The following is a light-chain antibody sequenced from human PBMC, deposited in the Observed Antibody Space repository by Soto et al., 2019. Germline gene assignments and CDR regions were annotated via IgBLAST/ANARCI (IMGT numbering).Light chain of an antibody. Sequence: DIVMTQSPDSLAVSLGERATINCKSSQSVLLSSNNKNYLTWYQQKPGQPPKLLIYWASIRESGVPDRFSGSGSGTDFTLTISSLQAEDVAVYYCQQYYGSPLTFGGGTKVEI. V-gene: IGKV4-1*01. CDR1: QSVLLSSNNKNY. CDR3: QQYYGSPLT. CDR2: WAS. J-gene: IGKJ4*01.